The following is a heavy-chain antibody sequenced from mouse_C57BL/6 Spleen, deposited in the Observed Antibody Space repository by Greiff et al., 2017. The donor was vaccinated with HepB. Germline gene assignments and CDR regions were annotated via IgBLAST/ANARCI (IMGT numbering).Heavy chain of an antibody. CDR2: IDPANGNT. CDR1: GFNIKNTY. Sequence: EVKLQESVAELVRPGASVKLSCTASGFNIKNTYMHWVKQRPEQGLEWIGRIDPANGNTKYAPKFQGKATITADTSSNTAYLQLSSLTSEDTAIYYCARTPDGSSRAWFAYWGQGTLVTVAA. CDR3: ARTPDGSSRAWFAY. D-gene: IGHD1-1*01. J-gene: IGHJ3*01. V-gene: IGHV14-3*01.